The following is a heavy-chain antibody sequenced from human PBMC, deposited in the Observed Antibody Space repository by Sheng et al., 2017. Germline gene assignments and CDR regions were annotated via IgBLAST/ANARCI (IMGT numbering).Heavy chain of an antibody. CDR2: LSYNGNDK. V-gene: IGHV3-30*03. D-gene: IGHD3-10*01. J-gene: IGHJ4*02. Sequence: VYLVESGGGLVQAGGSLRLSCVASGFAFSAHYMDWVRQAPGKGLEWVAVLSYNGNDKYYADSVKGRFTISRDNSKNTLYVQMDSLTIDDAAVYYCVRGPWYGSEREGYWGQGTLVTVSS. CDR1: GFAFSAHY. CDR3: VRGPWYGSEREGY.